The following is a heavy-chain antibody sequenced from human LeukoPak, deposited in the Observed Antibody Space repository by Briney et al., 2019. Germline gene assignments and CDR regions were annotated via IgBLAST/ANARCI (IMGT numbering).Heavy chain of an antibody. CDR3: ARLSKDTVVLPAAMAPYFDY. V-gene: IGHV4-59*08. CDR2: IHYTGST. CDR1: GGSISGYY. Sequence: SETLSLTCTVSGGSISGYYWSWIRQPPGKGLQFIGYIHYTGSTNYNPSLESRVTLSVDTSKNQFSLKLRSVTAADTAVYYCARLSKDTVVLPAAMAPYFDYWGQGTLVTVSS. D-gene: IGHD2-2*01. J-gene: IGHJ4*02.